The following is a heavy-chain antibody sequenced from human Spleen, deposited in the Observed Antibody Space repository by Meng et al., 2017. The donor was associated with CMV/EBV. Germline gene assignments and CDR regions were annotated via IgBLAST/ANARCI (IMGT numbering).Heavy chain of an antibody. Sequence: ASVKFSCKASGYTFTGYYMHWVRQAPGQGLEWMGWINPNSGGTNYAQKFQGRVTMTRDTSISTAYMELIRLRSDDTAVYYCARGSKCSGGSCRFYYFDYWGQGTLVTVSS. CDR1: GYTFTGYY. J-gene: IGHJ4*02. CDR2: INPNSGGT. D-gene: IGHD2-15*01. V-gene: IGHV1-2*02. CDR3: ARGSKCSGGSCRFYYFDY.